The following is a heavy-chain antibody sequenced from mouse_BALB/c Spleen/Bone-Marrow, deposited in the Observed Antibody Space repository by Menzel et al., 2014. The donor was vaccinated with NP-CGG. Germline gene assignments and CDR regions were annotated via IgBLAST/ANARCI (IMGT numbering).Heavy chain of an antibody. CDR3: ARLGGIYGYLAY. CDR1: GYTFTEYT. D-gene: IGHD1-2*01. CDR2: INPNNGGT. V-gene: IGHV1-18*01. J-gene: IGHJ3*01. Sequence: VHVKQSGPELVKPGASVKISCKTSGYTFTEYTMHWVKQSHGKSLEWIGGINPNNGGTSYNQKFKGKATLTVDKSSSTAYMELRSLTSKDSAVYYCARLGGIYGYLAYWGQGTLVTVSA.